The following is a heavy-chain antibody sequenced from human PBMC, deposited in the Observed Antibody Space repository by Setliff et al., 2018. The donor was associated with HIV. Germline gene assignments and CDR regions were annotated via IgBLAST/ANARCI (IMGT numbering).Heavy chain of an antibody. Sequence: SETLSLTCAVYGGSFSDYYWGWIRQSPGKGLEWIGEINHSESTNYNPSLKSRVSISVDTSKDQFSLKLDSMTAADTAAYYCARRGISGNYYFDYWGQGTLVNVSS. J-gene: IGHJ4*02. CDR2: INHSEST. V-gene: IGHV4-34*01. CDR3: ARRGISGNYYFDY. CDR1: GGSFSDYY. D-gene: IGHD1-26*01.